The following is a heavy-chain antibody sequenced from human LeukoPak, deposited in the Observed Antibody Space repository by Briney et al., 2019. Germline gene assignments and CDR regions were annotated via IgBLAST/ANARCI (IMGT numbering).Heavy chain of an antibody. CDR1: GYTFTSYG. V-gene: IGHV1-18*01. CDR2: ISAYNGNT. J-gene: IGHJ4*02. Sequence: ASVKVSCKASGYTFTSYGISWVRQAPGQGLEWMGRISAYNGNTNYAQKLQGRVTMTTDTSTSTAYMELRSVRSDDTAVYYCARGSSSWYPNTYYFDYWGQGTLVTVSS. CDR3: ARGSSSWYPNTYYFDY. D-gene: IGHD6-13*01.